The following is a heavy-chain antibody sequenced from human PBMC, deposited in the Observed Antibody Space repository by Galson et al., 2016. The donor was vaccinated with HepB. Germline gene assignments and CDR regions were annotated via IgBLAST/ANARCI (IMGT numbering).Heavy chain of an antibody. V-gene: IGHV3-15*01. CDR3: IHGSGYLDY. Sequence: SLRLSCAASGFNFNDAWMTWVRQAPGKGLEWIGLIKSKSYGETTDYAAPVQGRFTMSRDDSKDMLFLQMNSPKTEDTAVYYCIHGSGYLDYWGQGTLVTVSS. CDR1: GFNFNDAW. CDR2: IKSKSYGETT. D-gene: IGHD3-10*01. J-gene: IGHJ4*02.